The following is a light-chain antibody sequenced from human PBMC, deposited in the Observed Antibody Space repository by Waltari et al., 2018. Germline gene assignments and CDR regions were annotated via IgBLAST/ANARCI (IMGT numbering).Light chain of an antibody. CDR3: AAWDDDLNGWV. CDR1: TSNLGLAA. Sequence: QSLLTQPPSASGTPGQRVTISCSESTSNLGLAAVSWYQQLPGTAPRLLISANNHRPSGVPARFSGSKSGTSASLAISGLQVEDEADYYCAAWDDDLNGWVFGGGTKVTVL. CDR2: ANN. V-gene: IGLV1-44*01. J-gene: IGLJ3*02.